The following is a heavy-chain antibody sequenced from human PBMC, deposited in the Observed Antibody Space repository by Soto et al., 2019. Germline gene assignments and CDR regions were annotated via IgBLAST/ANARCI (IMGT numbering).Heavy chain of an antibody. CDR3: ARGRGYSYGLDP. J-gene: IGHJ5*02. Sequence: QVQLQESGPGLVKPSQTLSLTCTVSGDSISSNNNYWSWIRQPPGEGVEWIGFISHSGTTTYSPSLKSRVAISLDTSKNQFSLSLSSVTAADTAVYYCARGRGYSYGLDPWGQGTLVTVSS. V-gene: IGHV4-30-4*01. D-gene: IGHD5-18*01. CDR1: GDSISSNNNY. CDR2: ISHSGTT.